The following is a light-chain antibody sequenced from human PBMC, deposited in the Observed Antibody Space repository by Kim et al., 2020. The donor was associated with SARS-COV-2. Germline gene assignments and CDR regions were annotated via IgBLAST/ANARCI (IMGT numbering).Light chain of an antibody. J-gene: IGKJ3*01. CDR2: DAS. CDR1: QSVSSNY. V-gene: IGKV3-20*01. CDR3: QQYGSSPFT. Sequence: SPGERATLSCRASQSVSSNYLAWYQQKPGQAPRLLIYDASSRSAGIPVRFSGSGSGTDFTLTISRLEPEDFAVYYCQQYGSSPFTFGPGTKVEIK.